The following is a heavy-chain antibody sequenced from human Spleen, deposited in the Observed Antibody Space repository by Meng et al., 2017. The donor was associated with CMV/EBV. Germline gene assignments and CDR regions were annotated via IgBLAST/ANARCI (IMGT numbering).Heavy chain of an antibody. CDR3: ARDAGVTIYYFDY. Sequence: SETLSLTCSVSGGSITNYYWSWIRQPPGKGLEWIGYIYYSGSTNYNPSLKSLITISLDTSKNQFSLKLSSATAADTAVYYFARDAGVTIYYFDYWGQGMLVTVSS. J-gene: IGHJ4*02. CDR2: IYYSGST. CDR1: GGSITNYY. V-gene: IGHV4-59*01. D-gene: IGHD4-11*01.